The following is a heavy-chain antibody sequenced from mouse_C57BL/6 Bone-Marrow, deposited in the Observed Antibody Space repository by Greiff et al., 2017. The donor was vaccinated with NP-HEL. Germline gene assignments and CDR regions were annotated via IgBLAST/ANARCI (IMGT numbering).Heavy chain of an antibody. CDR2: ISDGGSYT. V-gene: IGHV5-4*01. Sequence: EVKLVESGGGLVKPGGSLKLSCAASGFTFSSYAMSWVRQTPEKRLEWVATISDGGSYTYYPDNVKGRFTISRDNAKNNLYLQMSHLKSEDTAMYYCARDTDGYYGEDYCGQGTSVTVSS. D-gene: IGHD2-3*01. CDR1: GFTFSSYA. J-gene: IGHJ4*01. CDR3: ARDTDGYYGEDY.